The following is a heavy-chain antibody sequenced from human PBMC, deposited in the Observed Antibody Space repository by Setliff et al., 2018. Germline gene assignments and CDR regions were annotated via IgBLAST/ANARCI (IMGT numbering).Heavy chain of an antibody. Sequence: SETLSLTCTVSGGSISTNTYFWGWIRQSPGKGLEWIGNTYYSGSTDYNPSLKSRVTISVDTSKNQLSLKLSSVTAADTAVYYCAKVPITKVYFYMDVWGKGTTVTVSS. CDR2: TYYSGST. CDR3: AKVPITKVYFYMDV. J-gene: IGHJ6*03. CDR1: GGSISTNTYF. V-gene: IGHV4-39*07. D-gene: IGHD3-10*01.